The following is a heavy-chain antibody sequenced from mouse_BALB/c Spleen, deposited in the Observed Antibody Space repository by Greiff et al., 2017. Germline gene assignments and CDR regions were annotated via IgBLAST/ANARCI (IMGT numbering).Heavy chain of an antibody. D-gene: IGHD2-2*01. CDR3: ARYGYVYYAMDY. V-gene: IGHV1-9*01. CDR1: GYTFSSYW. Sequence: QVQLQQSGAELMKPGASVKISCKATGYTFSSYWIEWVKQRPGHGLEWIGEILPGSGSTNYNEKFKGKATFTADTSSNTAYMQLSSLTSEDSAVYYCARYGYVYYAMDYWGQGTSVTVSS. CDR2: ILPGSGST. J-gene: IGHJ4*01.